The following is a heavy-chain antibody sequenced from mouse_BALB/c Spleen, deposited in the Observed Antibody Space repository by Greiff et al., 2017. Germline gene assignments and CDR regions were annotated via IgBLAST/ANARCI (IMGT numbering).Heavy chain of an antibody. Sequence: EVQLQQPGPELVKPGASVKMSCKASGYTFTSYVMHWVKQKPGQGLEWIGYINPYNDGTKYNEKFKGKATLTSDKSSSTAYMELSSLTSEDSAVYYCARSDLTTGDAMDYWGQGTSVTVSS. CDR3: ARSDLTTGDAMDY. V-gene: IGHV1-14*01. J-gene: IGHJ4*01. CDR1: GYTFTSYV. D-gene: IGHD2-12*01. CDR2: INPYNDGT.